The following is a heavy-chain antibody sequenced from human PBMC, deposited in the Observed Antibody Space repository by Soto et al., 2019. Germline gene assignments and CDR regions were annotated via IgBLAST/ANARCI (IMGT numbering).Heavy chain of an antibody. CDR3: ARDPGKVGVPA. Sequence: PGGSLRLSCAASGFTFSSYAMHWVRQAPGKGLEWVAVISYDGSNKYYADSVKGRFTISRDNSKNTLYLQMNSLRAEDTAVYYCARDPGKVGVPAWGQGTLVTVSS. D-gene: IGHD1-26*01. J-gene: IGHJ4*02. CDR2: ISYDGSNK. V-gene: IGHV3-30-3*01. CDR1: GFTFSSYA.